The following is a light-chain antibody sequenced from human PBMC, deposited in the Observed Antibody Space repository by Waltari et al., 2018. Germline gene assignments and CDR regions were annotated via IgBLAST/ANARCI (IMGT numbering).Light chain of an antibody. CDR2: GAS. Sequence: EIVLTQSPGTLSLSSGERGTLSCRASQSVSSSYLAWYQQKPGQAPRLLIYGASSRATGIPDRFSGSGSGTDFTLSISRLEPEDFAVYYCQQYDSSLITFGQGTRLEIK. V-gene: IGKV3-20*01. CDR3: QQYDSSLIT. CDR1: QSVSSSY. J-gene: IGKJ5*01.